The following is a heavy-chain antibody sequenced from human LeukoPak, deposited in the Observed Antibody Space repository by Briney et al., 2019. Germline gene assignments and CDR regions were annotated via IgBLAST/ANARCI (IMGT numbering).Heavy chain of an antibody. D-gene: IGHD3-3*01. CDR2: INPNSGGT. CDR1: GYTFTGYY. Sequence: GASVSVSCKASGYTFTGYYMHWVRQAPGQGLEGMGWINPNSGGTNYSQKFQGWVTMTRDTSISTAYMELSRLRSDDTAVYYCARDRSFGILEWLPPMPHDAFDIWGQGTMVTVSS. CDR3: ARDRSFGILEWLPPMPHDAFDI. V-gene: IGHV1-2*04. J-gene: IGHJ3*02.